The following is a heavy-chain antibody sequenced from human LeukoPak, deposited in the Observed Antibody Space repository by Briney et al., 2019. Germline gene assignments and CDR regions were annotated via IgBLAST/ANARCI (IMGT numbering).Heavy chain of an antibody. CDR3: TTRNIAMISYYGMDV. D-gene: IGHD5-18*01. Sequence: PGGSLRLSCAASGFTFTTYNMNWVRQDSGKGLEWVGRIKRKIDGGTTDYAAPVKGRFTISRDDSKSTLYLQMNSLKTEDTAVYYCTTRNIAMISYYGMDVWGQGTTVTVSS. CDR1: GFTFTTYN. CDR2: IKRKIDGGTT. J-gene: IGHJ6*02. V-gene: IGHV3-15*01.